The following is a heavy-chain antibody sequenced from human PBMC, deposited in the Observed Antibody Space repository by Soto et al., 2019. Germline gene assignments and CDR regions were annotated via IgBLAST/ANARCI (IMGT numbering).Heavy chain of an antibody. CDR1: GFTFSSYA. V-gene: IGHV3-30-3*01. D-gene: IGHD6-19*01. CDR3: AISVESGMDV. J-gene: IGHJ6*02. Sequence: HPGGSLRLSCAASGFTFSSYAMHWVRQAPGKGLEWVAVISYDGSNKYYADSVKGRFTISRDNSKNTLYLQMNSLRAEDTAVYYCAISVESGMDVWGQGTTVTVSS. CDR2: ISYDGSNK.